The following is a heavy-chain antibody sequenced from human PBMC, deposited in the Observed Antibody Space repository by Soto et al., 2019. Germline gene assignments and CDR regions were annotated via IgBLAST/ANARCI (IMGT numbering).Heavy chain of an antibody. D-gene: IGHD5-18*01. V-gene: IGHV3-74*01. CDR3: AREVFGYSYTY. CDR2: MNGDGRFT. CDR1: GFTFSSYW. Sequence: EVQLVESGGGLVQPGGSLRLSCAASGFTFSSYWMHWVRQAPGKGLVWVSRMNGDGRFTNYADSVKGRFTISRDNVKNTVFLQMNSLRSDDTAVYYCAREVFGYSYTYWGQGTLVSVSS. J-gene: IGHJ4*02.